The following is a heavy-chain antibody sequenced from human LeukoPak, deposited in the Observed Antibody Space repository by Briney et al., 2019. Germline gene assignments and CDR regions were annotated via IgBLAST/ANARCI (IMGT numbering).Heavy chain of an antibody. Sequence: ASVKVSCTASGYTFINYYVHWVRQAPGQGLEWMGRINPKSGGTNFAQKFQGWVTMTRDTSISTAYMELSRLTSDDTAVYYCATSRYSSSWDFDSWGQGTLVTVSS. CDR2: INPKSGGT. V-gene: IGHV1-2*04. D-gene: IGHD6-13*01. J-gene: IGHJ4*02. CDR1: GYTFINYY. CDR3: ATSRYSSSWDFDS.